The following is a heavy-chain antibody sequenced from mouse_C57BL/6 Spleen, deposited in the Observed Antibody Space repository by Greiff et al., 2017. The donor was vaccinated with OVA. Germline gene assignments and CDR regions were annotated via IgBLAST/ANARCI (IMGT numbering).Heavy chain of an antibody. J-gene: IGHJ2*01. D-gene: IGHD2-4*01. Sequence: EVHLVESGGGLVKPGGSLKLSCAASGFTFSDYGMHWVRQAPEKGLEWVAYISSGSSTIYYADTVKGRFTISRDNAKNTLFLQMTSLRSEDTAMYYCAMIEGLPYFDYWGQGTTLTVSS. V-gene: IGHV5-17*01. CDR3: AMIEGLPYFDY. CDR1: GFTFSDYG. CDR2: ISSGSSTI.